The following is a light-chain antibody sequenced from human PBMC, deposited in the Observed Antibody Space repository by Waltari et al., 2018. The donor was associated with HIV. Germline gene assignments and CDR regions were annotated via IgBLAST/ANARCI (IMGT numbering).Light chain of an antibody. Sequence: QSVLTQPPSSSGTPGQRVTISCSGSSSNVGRTTVNWYQQLPGAAPKLLILNTDERPSGVPDRFSGSKSGTSASLAISGLQSEDEADYYCAAWGDSLNTYVFGSGTTVTVL. CDR1: SSNVGRTT. CDR3: AAWGDSLNTYV. J-gene: IGLJ1*01. V-gene: IGLV1-44*01. CDR2: NTD.